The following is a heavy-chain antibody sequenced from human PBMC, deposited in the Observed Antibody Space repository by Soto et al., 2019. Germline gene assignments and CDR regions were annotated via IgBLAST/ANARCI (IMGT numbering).Heavy chain of an antibody. CDR1: GYTFTSYA. CDR2: INAGNGNT. CDR3: ASAVAVPADFDS. D-gene: IGHD6-19*01. J-gene: IGHJ4*02. V-gene: IGHV1-3*01. Sequence: ASVKVSCKASGYTFTSYAMHWVRQAPGQRLEWMGWINAGNGNTKYSQKFQGRVTITRDTSASTAYMELSSLRSEDTAVFFCASAVAVPADFDSWGQGTLVTVSS.